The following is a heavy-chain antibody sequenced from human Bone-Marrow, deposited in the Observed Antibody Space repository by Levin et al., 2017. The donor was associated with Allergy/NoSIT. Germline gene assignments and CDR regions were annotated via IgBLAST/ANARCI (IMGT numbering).Heavy chain of an antibody. Sequence: PGGSLRLSCAASGFKFDDYAMHWVRQAPGKGLEWVSGIYWNSGSMAYANSVKGRFTISRDNAKNSLYLQMNSLRAEDTAVYYCAKDKDDTSGYYDVFDIRGQGTMVTVSS. J-gene: IGHJ3*02. CDR2: IYWNSGSM. V-gene: IGHV3-9*01. CDR1: GFKFDDYA. D-gene: IGHD3-22*01. CDR3: AKDKDDTSGYYDVFDI.